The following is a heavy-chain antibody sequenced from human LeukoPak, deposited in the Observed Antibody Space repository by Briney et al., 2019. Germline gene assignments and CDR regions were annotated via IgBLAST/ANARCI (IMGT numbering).Heavy chain of an antibody. CDR1: DDSITMYY. V-gene: IGHV4-59*01. J-gene: IGHJ6*03. Sequence: SETLSLTRTVSDDSITMYYWTWIRQPPGKGLEWIGYVDHTGSTKFNPSLNGRVSISRDTSNNFFSLRLRSVTAADTAVYFCARGRVSSSTWYSTYYYFFYMDFWGKGTTVTVSS. CDR2: VDHTGST. D-gene: IGHD4-11*01. CDR3: ARGRVSSSTWYSTYYYFFYMDF.